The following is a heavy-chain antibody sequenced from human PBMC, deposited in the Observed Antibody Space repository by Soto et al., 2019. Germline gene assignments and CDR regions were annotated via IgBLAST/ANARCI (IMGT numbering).Heavy chain of an antibody. CDR3: ARSSGGGAARGRY. Sequence: QVQLQESGPGLVKPSGTLSLTCAVSGGSISSSNWWSWVRQPPGKGLEWIGEIYHSGSTNYNPSLKRRVTRSVDKPKNQFPLKLSSVTAAATAVYYCARSSGGGAARGRYWGQGTLVTVSS. CDR2: IYHSGST. J-gene: IGHJ4*02. V-gene: IGHV4-4*02. CDR1: GGSISSSNW. D-gene: IGHD6-6*01.